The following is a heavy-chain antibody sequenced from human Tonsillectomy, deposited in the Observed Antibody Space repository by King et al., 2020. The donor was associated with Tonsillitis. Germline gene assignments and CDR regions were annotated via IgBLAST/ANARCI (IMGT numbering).Heavy chain of an antibody. J-gene: IGHJ4*02. D-gene: IGHD3-16*02. CDR2: IYYSGST. CDR1: GGSISSSSYY. Sequence: QLQESGPGLVKPSETLSLTCTVSGGSISSSSYYWGWIRQPPGKGLEWIGNIYYSGSTYYNPSLKSRVTISVDTSKNQFSLKLNSVTAADTAVYYCAGQGGLLFGSDFWGQGTLGTGSP. V-gene: IGHV4-39*07. CDR3: AGQGGLLFGSDF.